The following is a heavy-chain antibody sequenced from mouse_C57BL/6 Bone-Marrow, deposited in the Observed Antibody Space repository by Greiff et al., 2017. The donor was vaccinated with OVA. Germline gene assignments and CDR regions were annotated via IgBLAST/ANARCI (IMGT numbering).Heavy chain of an antibody. CDR1: GYTFTSYW. CDR2: IYPGNSDT. V-gene: IGHV1-5*01. Sequence: EVQLQESGTVLARPGASVKMSCKTSGYTFTSYWMHWVKQRPGQGLEWIGAIYPGNSDTSYNQKFKGKAKLTAVTSASTAYMELSSLTNEDSAVYYCTINDYDLYWYFDVWGTGTTVTVSS. CDR3: TINDYDLYWYFDV. J-gene: IGHJ1*03. D-gene: IGHD2-4*01.